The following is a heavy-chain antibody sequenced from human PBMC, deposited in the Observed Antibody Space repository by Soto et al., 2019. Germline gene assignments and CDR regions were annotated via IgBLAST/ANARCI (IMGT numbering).Heavy chain of an antibody. Sequence: GGSLRLSCAASGFTFSSYGMHWVRQAPGKGLEWVAVISYDGSNKYYADSVKGRFTISRDNSKNTLYLQMNSLRAEDTAVYYCAKGGLLWFGELLRGNWYFDLWGRGTLVTVSS. CDR2: ISYDGSNK. D-gene: IGHD3-10*01. CDR1: GFTFSSYG. J-gene: IGHJ2*01. V-gene: IGHV3-30*18. CDR3: AKGGLLWFGELLRGNWYFDL.